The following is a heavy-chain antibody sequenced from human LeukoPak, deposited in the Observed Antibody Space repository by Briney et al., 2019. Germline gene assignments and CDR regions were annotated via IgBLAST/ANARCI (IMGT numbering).Heavy chain of an antibody. D-gene: IGHD3-10*01. V-gene: IGHV3-23*01. Sequence: SGGSLRLSCAASGFTVSAYAMAWVRQAPGKGLEWVSTIYDDNTYYADSVKGRFAISTDNSMNTLYLQMNRLRVEDTAVYFCAARKVRGVWFYLDYWGQGTLVTVSS. CDR1: GFTVSAYA. CDR3: AARKVRGVWFYLDY. CDR2: IYDDNT. J-gene: IGHJ4*02.